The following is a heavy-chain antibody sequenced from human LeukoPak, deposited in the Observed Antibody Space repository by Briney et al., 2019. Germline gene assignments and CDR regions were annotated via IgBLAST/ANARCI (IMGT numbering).Heavy chain of an antibody. CDR1: GGSISSSNW. CDR2: IYHRGNT. CDR3: ARVRSLPGYYEGPDYYYMDV. D-gene: IGHD3-9*01. Sequence: PSGTLSLTCAVSGGSISSSNWWNWVRQTPGKGLEWIGEIYHRGNTHYNPSLKSRVTISVDTSKNQFSLKLSSVTAADTAVYYCARVRSLPGYYEGPDYYYMDVWGKGTTVTVS. V-gene: IGHV4-4*02. J-gene: IGHJ6*03.